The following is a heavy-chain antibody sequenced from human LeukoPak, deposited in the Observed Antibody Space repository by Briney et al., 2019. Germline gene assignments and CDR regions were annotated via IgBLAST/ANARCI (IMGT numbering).Heavy chain of an antibody. Sequence: SETLSLTCTVSGGSLSGHYWSWIRQPPGKRLEWIGYVSYTGRTKYNPSLQSRVTISIDTSKSQFSLKLTSVTSADTAVYYCARDDLRRYSGPRGAFDIWGQGTMVTVSS. J-gene: IGHJ3*02. CDR3: ARDDLRRYSGPRGAFDI. CDR2: VSYTGRT. V-gene: IGHV4-59*11. CDR1: GGSLSGHY. D-gene: IGHD5-12*01.